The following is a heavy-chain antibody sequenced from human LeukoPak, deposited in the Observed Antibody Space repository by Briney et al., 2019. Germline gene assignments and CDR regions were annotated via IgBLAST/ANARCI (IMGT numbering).Heavy chain of an antibody. Sequence: GESLKISCKGSGYTFTSYCISWVPQMPGKGWEWMGRIDPSDSYTNYSPSFQGHVTISAEKSITTAYLQWSSLKASDTAMYYRAREDDDYLNFDYWGQGTLVSVSS. CDR3: AREDDDYLNFDY. CDR2: IDPSDSYT. J-gene: IGHJ4*02. CDR1: GYTFTSYC. V-gene: IGHV5-10-1*01. D-gene: IGHD4-17*01.